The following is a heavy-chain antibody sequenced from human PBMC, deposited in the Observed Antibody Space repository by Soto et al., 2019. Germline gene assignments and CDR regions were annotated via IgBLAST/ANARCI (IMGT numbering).Heavy chain of an antibody. V-gene: IGHV5-51*01. D-gene: IGHD5-18*01. CDR1: GYSFTSYW. CDR3: ARLEGYSYGFTNWFDP. J-gene: IGHJ5*02. Sequence: GESLKISCKGSGYSFTSYWIGWVRQMPGKGLEWMGIIYPGDSDTRYSPSFQGQVTISADKSISTAYLQWSSLKASDTVMYYCARLEGYSYGFTNWFDPWGQGTLVTVSS. CDR2: IYPGDSDT.